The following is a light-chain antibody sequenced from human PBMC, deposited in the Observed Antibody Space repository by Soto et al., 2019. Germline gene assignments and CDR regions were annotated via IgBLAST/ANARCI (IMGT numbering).Light chain of an antibody. CDR2: RNN. CDR1: SSNFGSNY. J-gene: IGLJ1*01. Sequence: QSVLTQPPSASGTPGQRVTISCSGSSSNFGSNYVYWYQQLPGTAPKLLIYRNNQRPSGVPDRFSGSKSGTSASLAISGLRYEDEADYYCAAWDDSLSGLYVFGTGTKVTVL. V-gene: IGLV1-47*01. CDR3: AAWDDSLSGLYV.